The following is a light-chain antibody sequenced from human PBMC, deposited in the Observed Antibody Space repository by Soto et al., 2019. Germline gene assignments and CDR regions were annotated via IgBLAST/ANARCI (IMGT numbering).Light chain of an antibody. Sequence: EIVLTQSPGTLSLSPGERATLSCRASKSVSSSYLAWYQQKPGQAPRLLIYGASSRATGIPDRFSGSGSGTVFTLTISRLEPEDFAVYYCQQYGLFTFGPGTKVDIK. J-gene: IGKJ3*01. CDR2: GAS. V-gene: IGKV3-20*01. CDR3: QQYGLFT. CDR1: KSVSSSY.